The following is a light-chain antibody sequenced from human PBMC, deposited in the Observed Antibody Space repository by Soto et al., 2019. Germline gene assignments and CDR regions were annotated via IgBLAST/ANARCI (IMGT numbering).Light chain of an antibody. CDR2: DAS. CDR3: QQYNNWPDT. J-gene: IGKJ1*01. Sequence: DIQMTQSPSTLSASVRDRVTITCRASRSISGWLAWYQQKPGKAPKLLIYDASSLESGVPSRFSGSGSGTEFTLTISSLQSDDFAIYYCQQYNNWPDTFGQGTKVDI. CDR1: RSISGW. V-gene: IGKV1-5*01.